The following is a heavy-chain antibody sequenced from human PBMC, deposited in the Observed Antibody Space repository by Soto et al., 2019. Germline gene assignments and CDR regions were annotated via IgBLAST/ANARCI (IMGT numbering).Heavy chain of an antibody. D-gene: IGHD6-19*01. Sequence: GGSLRLSCAASGFSFSNYTMNWVRQAPGKGLDWLSSISRSSSNIFYADSVKGRFTVSRDNANNLLYLHINSLSAEDTAIYYCARDLEVAASNSYFYSGMDVWGQGTTVTVSS. CDR1: GFSFSNYT. CDR3: ARDLEVAASNSYFYSGMDV. J-gene: IGHJ6*02. V-gene: IGHV3-21*01. CDR2: ISRSSSNI.